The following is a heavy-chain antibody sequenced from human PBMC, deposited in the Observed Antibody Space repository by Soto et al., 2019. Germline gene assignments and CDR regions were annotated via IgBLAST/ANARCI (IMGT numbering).Heavy chain of an antibody. J-gene: IGHJ5*02. Sequence: QVQLVQSGAEVKKPGASVKVSCKASGYTFTSYGISWVRQAPGQGLEWMGWISAYNGNTNYAQKLQGRVTMTTDTPTSTAYMELRSLRSDDTAVYYCAGDPVAGTKGYNWFDPWGQGTLVTVSS. V-gene: IGHV1-18*01. CDR1: GYTFTSYG. CDR2: ISAYNGNT. CDR3: AGDPVAGTKGYNWFDP. D-gene: IGHD6-19*01.